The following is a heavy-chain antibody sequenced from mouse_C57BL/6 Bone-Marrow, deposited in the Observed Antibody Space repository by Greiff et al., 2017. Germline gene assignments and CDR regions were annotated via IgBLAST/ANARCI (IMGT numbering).Heavy chain of an antibody. V-gene: IGHV14-4*01. J-gene: IGHJ1*03. CDR2: IDPENGDT. D-gene: IGHD1-1*01. CDR3: TYYYGSSGWYFDV. Sequence: EVQLQQSGAELVRPGASVQLSCTASGFNIKDDYMHWVKQRPEQGLEWIGWIDPENGDTDYASKFQGKATITADTSSNTAYLQLTSLTSEDTAVYYCTYYYGSSGWYFDVWGTGTTVTVSS. CDR1: GFNIKDDY.